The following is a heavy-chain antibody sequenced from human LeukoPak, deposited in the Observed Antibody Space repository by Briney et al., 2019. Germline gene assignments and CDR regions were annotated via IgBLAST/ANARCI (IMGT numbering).Heavy chain of an antibody. V-gene: IGHV4-38-2*02. CDR2: LYHSGST. CDR3: ATAPLPRTDFDY. CDR1: GYSISNAYY. Sequence: PSETLSLTCSVSGYSISNAYYWGWIRQPPGKGLEWIGSLYHSGSTYYNPSLKSRVTTSVDTSNNRFSLKLTSVTAADTAVYYCATAPLPRTDFDYWGQGTLVTVSS. J-gene: IGHJ4*02.